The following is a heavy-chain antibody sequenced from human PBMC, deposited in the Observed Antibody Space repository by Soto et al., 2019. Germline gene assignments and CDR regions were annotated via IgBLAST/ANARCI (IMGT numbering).Heavy chain of an antibody. D-gene: IGHD3-16*01. CDR1: GLTISDNF. J-gene: IGHJ6*02. V-gene: IGHV3-53*01. CDR3: ARTRLYDASGYYYYYYGMDV. Sequence: EVQLAESGGGVIQPGGSLRISCAASGLTISDNFISWVRQAPGKGLEWVSVVYSNGRTYYADSVRGRFTISRDNSKNSLFLHMSSLRVDDTAVYYCARTRLYDASGYYYYYYGMDVWGQGTTVTVSS. CDR2: VYSNGRT.